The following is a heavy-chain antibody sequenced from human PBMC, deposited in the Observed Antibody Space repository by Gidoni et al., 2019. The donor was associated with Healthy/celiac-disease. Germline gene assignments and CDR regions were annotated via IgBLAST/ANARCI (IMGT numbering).Heavy chain of an antibody. J-gene: IGHJ4*02. CDR2: INWNGGST. V-gene: IGHV3-20*04. D-gene: IGHD3-22*01. CDR1: GFTFADYG. CDR3: ARDRKGYDSSGYPHYYFDY. Sequence: EVQLVESGGGVVRPGGSLRLSCAASGFTFADYGMSWVGQAPGKGLAWVSGINWNGGSTGYADSVKGRFTISRDNAKNSLYLQMNSLRAVDTALYYCARDRKGYDSSGYPHYYFDYWGQGTLVTVSS.